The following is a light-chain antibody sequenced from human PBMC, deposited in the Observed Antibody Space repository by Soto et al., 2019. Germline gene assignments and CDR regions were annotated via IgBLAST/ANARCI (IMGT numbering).Light chain of an antibody. CDR1: QTLYNN. J-gene: IGKJ4*01. CDR2: GAS. Sequence: EIVMTQSPATLSVSPGERATLSCRASQTLYNNLAWYQQKLGQAPRLLIYGASARATDIPARFSGSGSGTESTLTISGLQSEDFAIYYYQQYSDCPFTFGGGTKVEIK. V-gene: IGKV3-15*01. CDR3: QQYSDCPFT.